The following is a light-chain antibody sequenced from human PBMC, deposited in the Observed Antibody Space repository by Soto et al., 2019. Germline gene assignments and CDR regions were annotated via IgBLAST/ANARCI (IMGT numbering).Light chain of an antibody. V-gene: IGKV3-11*01. CDR1: QSVSSY. CDR3: QLYGRSIT. Sequence: EIVLTQSPATLSLSPGERATLSCRASQSVSSYLAWYQQKPGQAPRLLIYDTSTRATGVPTRFSGSGSGTDFTLTITRLEPEDFAVYYCQLYGRSITFGQGTRLEIK. CDR2: DTS. J-gene: IGKJ5*01.